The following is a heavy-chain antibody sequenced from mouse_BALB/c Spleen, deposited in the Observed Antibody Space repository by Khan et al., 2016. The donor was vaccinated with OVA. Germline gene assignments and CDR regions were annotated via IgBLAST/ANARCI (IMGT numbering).Heavy chain of an antibody. CDR1: GYSITSDYA. CDR2: ISYSGNT. V-gene: IGHV3-2*02. J-gene: IGHJ3*01. D-gene: IGHD4-1*01. Sequence: EVQLVESGPGLVKPSQSLSLTCTVTGYSITSDYAWNWIRQFPGNKLEWMGYISYSGNTSYNPSLKSRFSTSRDTSKNQFFLQLNSVTTEDTATYYCAMGRNYWGQGTLVTVSA. CDR3: AMGRNY.